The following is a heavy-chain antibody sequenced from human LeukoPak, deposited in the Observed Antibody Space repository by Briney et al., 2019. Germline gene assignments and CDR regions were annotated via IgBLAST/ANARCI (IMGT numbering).Heavy chain of an antibody. CDR2: ISGLGSET. J-gene: IGHJ4*02. CDR1: GFTFSDYY. Sequence: GGSLRLSCAASGFTFSDYYMTWIRQAPGKGPEYTSYISGLGSETFYADSVKGRFTISRDNGRNALYLHMSTLRGEDMAVYYCARGQWLDYWGQGTLVAVSS. CDR3: ARGQWLDY. D-gene: IGHD6-19*01. V-gene: IGHV3-11*01.